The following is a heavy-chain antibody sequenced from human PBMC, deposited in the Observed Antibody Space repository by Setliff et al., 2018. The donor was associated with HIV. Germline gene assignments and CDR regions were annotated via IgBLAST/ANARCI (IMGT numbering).Heavy chain of an antibody. CDR1: GYTFTSYD. Sequence: ASVKVSCKASGYTFTSYDINWVRQAPGQGLEWMGWMNPNSGNTGYARKFQGRITMTRNTSITTAYMELSSLESEDAAVYYCAMSYYGSGSYQGVLDYWGQGTLVTVSS. D-gene: IGHD3-10*01. CDR3: AMSYYGSGSYQGVLDY. CDR2: MNPNSGNT. J-gene: IGHJ4*02. V-gene: IGHV1-8*02.